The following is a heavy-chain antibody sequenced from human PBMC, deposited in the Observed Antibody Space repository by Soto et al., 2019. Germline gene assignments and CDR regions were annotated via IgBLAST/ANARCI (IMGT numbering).Heavy chain of an antibody. CDR1: GGTFSRHA. Sequence: SVKVSCKASGGTFSRHAISWVRQAPGQGLEWMGGIIPIFGTANHAQKFQGRVTIIADESTSTVYMELSSLRSEDTAMYYCARGWGYDSNDYYYAYWGQGTLVTVSS. J-gene: IGHJ4*02. CDR2: IIPIFGTA. D-gene: IGHD3-22*01. V-gene: IGHV1-69*13. CDR3: ARGWGYDSNDYYYAY.